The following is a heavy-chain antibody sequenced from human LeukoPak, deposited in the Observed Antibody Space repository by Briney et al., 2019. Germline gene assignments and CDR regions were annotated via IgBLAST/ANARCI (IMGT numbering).Heavy chain of an antibody. D-gene: IGHD3-22*01. J-gene: IGHJ3*02. CDR3: ARGDSSGYYWYAFDI. V-gene: IGHV1-69*13. CDR1: GGTFSSYA. Sequence: GASVKVSCKASGGTFSSYAISWVRQAPGQGLEWMGGIIPIFGTANYAQKFQGRVTITADESTSTAYMELSSLRSEDTAVYYCARGDSSGYYWYAFDIWGQGTMVTVSS. CDR2: IIPIFGTA.